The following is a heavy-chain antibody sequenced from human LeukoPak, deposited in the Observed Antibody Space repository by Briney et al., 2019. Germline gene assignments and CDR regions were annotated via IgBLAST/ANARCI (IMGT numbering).Heavy chain of an antibody. V-gene: IGHV4-4*02. Sequence: SETLSLTCAVSGGSISSSNWWSWVRQPPGKGLEWIGEINHSGSTNYNPSLKSRVTISVDTSKNQFSLKLSSVTAADTAVYYCARAGYSYGIDYWGQGTLVTVSS. CDR2: INHSGST. J-gene: IGHJ4*02. D-gene: IGHD5-18*01. CDR3: ARAGYSYGIDY. CDR1: GGSISSSNW.